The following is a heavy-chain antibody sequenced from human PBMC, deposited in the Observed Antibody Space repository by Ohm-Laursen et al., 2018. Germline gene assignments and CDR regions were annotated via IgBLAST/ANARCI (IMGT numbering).Heavy chain of an antibody. J-gene: IGHJ4*02. CDR1: GGTFSSYA. CDR3: AREGTGAYCGGDCYHPFDY. D-gene: IGHD2-21*02. Sequence: SVKVSCKASGGTFSSYAISWVRQAPGQGLEWMGRIIPILGIANYAQKFQGRVTITADKSTSTAYMGLSSLRSEDTAVYYCAREGTGAYCGGDCYHPFDYWGQGTLVTVSS. CDR2: IIPILGIA. V-gene: IGHV1-69*04.